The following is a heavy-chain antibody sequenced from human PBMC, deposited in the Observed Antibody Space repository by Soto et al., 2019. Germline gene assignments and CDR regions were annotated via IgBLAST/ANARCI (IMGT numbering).Heavy chain of an antibody. CDR1: GGSISSGGYY. V-gene: IGHV4-31*03. CDR3: AASCVACGGFNYYGMDV. Sequence: QVQLQESGPGLVKPSQTLSLTCTVSGGSISSGGYYWYWIRQHPGKGLEWIGYIYYSGTTYYNPSLKSRVTISVDTSKNQFSLQLSSVTAADTAVYYCAASCVACGGFNYYGMDVWGQGTTVTVSS. J-gene: IGHJ6*02. CDR2: IYYSGTT. D-gene: IGHD2-21*01.